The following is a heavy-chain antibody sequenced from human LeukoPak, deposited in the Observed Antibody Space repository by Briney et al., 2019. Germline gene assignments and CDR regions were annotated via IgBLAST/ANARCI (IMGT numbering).Heavy chain of an antibody. V-gene: IGHV3-7*01. Sequence: GSLRLSCAAYGSNFSSYWMSWVRQAPGKGLEWVANIKQDGSEKYYVDSVKGRFTISRDNSKNTLYLQMNSLRAEDTAVYYCASIPPVRYWVYYMDVWGKGTTVTVSS. D-gene: IGHD3-9*01. CDR2: IKQDGSEK. CDR3: ASIPPVRYWVYYMDV. J-gene: IGHJ6*03. CDR1: GSNFSSYW.